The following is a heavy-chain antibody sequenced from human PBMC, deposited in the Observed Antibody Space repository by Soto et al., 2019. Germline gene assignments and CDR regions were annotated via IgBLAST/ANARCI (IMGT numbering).Heavy chain of an antibody. CDR3: AKGSSWYGTTYYYYGMDV. V-gene: IGHV3-30*18. D-gene: IGHD6-13*01. CDR1: GFTFSSFG. Sequence: GGSLTLSCAASGFTFSSFGMHWVRQAPGKGLEWVAVISYDGSNKYYADSVKGRFTISRDNSKNTLYLQMNSLRAEDTAVYYCAKGSSWYGTTYYYYGMDVWGQGTTVTVSS. CDR2: ISYDGSNK. J-gene: IGHJ6*02.